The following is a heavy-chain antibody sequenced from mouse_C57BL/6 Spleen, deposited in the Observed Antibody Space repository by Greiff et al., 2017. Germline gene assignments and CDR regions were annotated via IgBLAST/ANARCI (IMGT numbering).Heavy chain of an antibody. Sequence: EVQVVESGGDLVKPGGSLKLSCAASGFTFSSYGMSWVRQTPDKRLEWVATISSGGSYTYYPDSVKGRFTISRDNAKNTRYLQMSSLKSEDTAMYYCARERGFAYWGQGTLVTVSA. V-gene: IGHV5-6*01. CDR1: GFTFSSYG. CDR2: ISSGGSYT. CDR3: ARERGFAY. J-gene: IGHJ3*01.